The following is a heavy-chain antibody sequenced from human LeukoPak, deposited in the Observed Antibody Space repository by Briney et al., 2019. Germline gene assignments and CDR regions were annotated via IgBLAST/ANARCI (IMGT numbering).Heavy chain of an antibody. Sequence: SETLSLTCTVSGGSISSSSYYWGWIRQPPGKGLEWIGTIYYSGSTYYNPSLKSRVTISVDTSKNQFSLKLSSVTAAETAVYYCAREGRYRYGYNEYHLYMDIWGKGTTVTVSS. CDR1: GGSISSSSYY. D-gene: IGHD5-18*01. J-gene: IGHJ6*03. V-gene: IGHV4-39*07. CDR2: IYYSGST. CDR3: AREGRYRYGYNEYHLYMDI.